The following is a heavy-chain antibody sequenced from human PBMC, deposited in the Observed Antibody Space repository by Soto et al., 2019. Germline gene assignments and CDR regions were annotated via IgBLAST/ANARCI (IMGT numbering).Heavy chain of an antibody. CDR2: IYHSGST. CDR3: ARDPGR. Sequence: QLQLQESGSGLVKPSQTLSLTCAVSGGSISSGGYSWSWIRQPPGKGLEWIGYIYHSGSTYYNPSLKSRVTLSVDRSKNQFSLKRSSVTAADTAVYYCARDPGRWGQGTLVTVSS. V-gene: IGHV4-30-2*01. CDR1: GGSISSGGYS. J-gene: IGHJ4*02.